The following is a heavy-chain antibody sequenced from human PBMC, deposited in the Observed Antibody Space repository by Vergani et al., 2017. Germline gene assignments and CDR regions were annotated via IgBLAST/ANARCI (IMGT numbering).Heavy chain of an antibody. V-gene: IGHV3-73*01. CDR2: IRSKANSYAT. CDR3: TRLGVVAGMWGAY. J-gene: IGHJ4*02. D-gene: IGHD6-19*01. CDR1: GFTFSGSA. Sequence: VQLVESGGGVVQPGGSLKLSCAASGFTFSGSAMHWVRQASGKGLEWVGRIRSKANSYATAYAASVKGRFTISRDDSKNTAYLQMNSLKTEDTAVYYGTRLGVVAGMWGAYWGQGTLVTVSS.